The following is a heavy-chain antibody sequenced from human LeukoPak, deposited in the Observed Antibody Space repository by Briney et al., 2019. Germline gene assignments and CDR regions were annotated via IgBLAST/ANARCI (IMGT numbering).Heavy chain of an antibody. J-gene: IGHJ5*02. V-gene: IGHV4-59*01. CDR1: GGSISSYY. Sequence: SETLSLTCTVSGGSISSYYWSWIRQPPGKGLEWIGSIYYSGSTNYNPSLKSRVTISVDTSKNQFSLKLSSVTAADTAVYYCARDGVPAARGGWFDPWGQGTLVTVSS. CDR2: IYYSGST. CDR3: ARDGVPAARGGWFDP. D-gene: IGHD2-2*01.